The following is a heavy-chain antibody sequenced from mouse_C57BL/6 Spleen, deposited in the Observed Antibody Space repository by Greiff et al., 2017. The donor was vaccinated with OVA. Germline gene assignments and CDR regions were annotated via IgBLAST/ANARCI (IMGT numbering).Heavy chain of an antibody. D-gene: IGHD1-1*01. Sequence: VQLQQPGAELVMPGASVKLSCKASGYTFTSYWMHWVKQRPGQGLEWIGEIDPSDSYTNYNQKFKGKSTLTVDKSSSTAYMQLSSLTSEDSAVYYCARGGYGSSYVGAMDYWGQGTSVTVSS. CDR2: IDPSDSYT. CDR1: GYTFTSYW. V-gene: IGHV1-69*01. J-gene: IGHJ4*01. CDR3: ARGGYGSSYVGAMDY.